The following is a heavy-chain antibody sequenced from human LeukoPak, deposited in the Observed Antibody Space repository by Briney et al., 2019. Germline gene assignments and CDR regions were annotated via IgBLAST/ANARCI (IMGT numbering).Heavy chain of an antibody. CDR1: GYTFTSYD. Sequence: GASVKVSCKASGYTFTSYDINWVRQAPGQGLEWMGWMNTNSGNTVYAQKFQGRVTMTRNTSISTAYMELSSLRSEDTAVYYCARSYTAMDPFDYWGQGTLVTVSS. D-gene: IGHD5-18*01. CDR2: MNTNSGNT. CDR3: ARSYTAMDPFDY. J-gene: IGHJ4*02. V-gene: IGHV1-8*01.